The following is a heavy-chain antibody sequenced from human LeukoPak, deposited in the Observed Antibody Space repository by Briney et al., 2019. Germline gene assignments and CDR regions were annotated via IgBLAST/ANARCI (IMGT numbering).Heavy chain of an antibody. Sequence: SVTVSCKASGGTFSSYAISWVRQAPGQGLEWMGGIIPIFGTANYAQKFQGRVTMTRNTSISTAYMELSSLRSEDTAVYYCARGLAPRYWGQGTLVTVSS. CDR1: GGTFSSYA. CDR2: IIPIFGTA. CDR3: ARGLAPRY. J-gene: IGHJ4*02. D-gene: IGHD5-12*01. V-gene: IGHV1-69*05.